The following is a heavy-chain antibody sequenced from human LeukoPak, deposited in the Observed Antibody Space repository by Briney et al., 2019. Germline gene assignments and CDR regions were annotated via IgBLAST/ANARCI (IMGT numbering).Heavy chain of an antibody. CDR1: GGSISSSTYY. D-gene: IGHD3-22*01. V-gene: IGHV4-31*03. CDR2: IYYSGIT. CDR3: ARDSSGYSRLDF. J-gene: IGHJ4*02. Sequence: SETLSLTCIVAGGSISSSTYYWTWIRQQPGKGLEWIGYIYYSGITYYNPSLKSRITISVDTSKVQFSLMLSSVTAADTAVYYCARDSSGYSRLDFWGQGTLVTVSS.